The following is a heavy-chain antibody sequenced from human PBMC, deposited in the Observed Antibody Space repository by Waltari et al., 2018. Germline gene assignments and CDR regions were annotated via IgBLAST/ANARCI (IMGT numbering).Heavy chain of an antibody. V-gene: IGHV3-30*01. CDR2: ISYDGSNK. CDR3: ARDLTFYGDYVDY. D-gene: IGHD4-17*01. Sequence: QVQLVESGGGVVQPGRSLRPSCAASGFTFSRYAMHWVRQAPGKGLEWVAVISYDGSNKYYADSVKGRFTISRDNSKNTLYLQMNSLRAEDTAVYYCARDLTFYGDYVDYWGQGTLVTVSS. J-gene: IGHJ4*02. CDR1: GFTFSRYA.